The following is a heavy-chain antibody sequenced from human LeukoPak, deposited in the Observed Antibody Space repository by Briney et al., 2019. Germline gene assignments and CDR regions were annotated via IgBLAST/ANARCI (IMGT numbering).Heavy chain of an antibody. CDR3: ARDLPSTSNWELDY. V-gene: IGHV1-2*06. CDR1: GYTFIDYY. J-gene: IGHJ4*02. CDR2: INPNSGGT. Sequence: ASLKVSCXASGYTFIDYYIHWVRQAHGQGLEWMGRINPNSGGTDYAQNFQGRVTMTRDTSISTAYMELSRLRSDDTAVYYCARDLPSTSNWELDYWGQGTLVTVSS. D-gene: IGHD7-27*01.